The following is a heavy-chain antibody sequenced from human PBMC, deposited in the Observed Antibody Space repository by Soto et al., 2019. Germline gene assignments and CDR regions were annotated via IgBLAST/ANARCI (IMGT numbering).Heavy chain of an antibody. CDR2: IFHNGNT. Sequence: QVQLQESGPGLVKPSGTLSLTCTVSGDSIKSNVWWSWVRQPPGKGLEWIGEIFHNGNTYYNPSLKSQVTMSVDKSKNQFSLLLTSVTATDTAMYYCARDVAVPGESDRFDQWGQGILVTVSS. D-gene: IGHD6-19*01. V-gene: IGHV4-4*02. CDR1: GDSIKSNVW. J-gene: IGHJ4*02. CDR3: ARDVAVPGESDRFDQ.